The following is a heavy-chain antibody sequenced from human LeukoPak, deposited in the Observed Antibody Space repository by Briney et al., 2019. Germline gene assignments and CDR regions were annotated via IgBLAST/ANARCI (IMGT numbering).Heavy chain of an antibody. CDR3: ARGFPRIAAAGTRWFDP. CDR2: MNPNSGNT. V-gene: IGHV1-8*01. Sequence: GASVKVSCKASGYTFTSYDINWVRQATGQGLEWMGWMNPNSGNTGYAQKFRGRVTMTRNTSISTAYMELSSLRSEDTAVYYCARGFPRIAAAGTRWFDPWGQGTLVTVSS. J-gene: IGHJ5*02. D-gene: IGHD6-13*01. CDR1: GYTFTSYD.